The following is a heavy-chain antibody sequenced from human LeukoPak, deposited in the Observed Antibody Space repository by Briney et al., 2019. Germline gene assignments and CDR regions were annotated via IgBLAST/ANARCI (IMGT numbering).Heavy chain of an antibody. D-gene: IGHD6-19*01. Sequence: SETLSLTCTVSGGSISSYYWSWIRQPAGKGLEWIGRIYTSGSTNYNPSLKSRVTVSVDTSENQFSLKLSSVTAADTAVYYCARGPAVAGLLLYFDYWGQGTLVTVSS. J-gene: IGHJ4*02. V-gene: IGHV4-4*07. CDR3: ARGPAVAGLLLYFDY. CDR1: GGSISSYY. CDR2: IYTSGST.